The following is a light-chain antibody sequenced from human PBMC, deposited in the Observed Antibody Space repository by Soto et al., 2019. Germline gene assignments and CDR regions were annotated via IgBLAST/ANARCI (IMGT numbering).Light chain of an antibody. V-gene: IGLV1-47*01. CDR1: SSNIGSNY. CDR2: GNN. Sequence: QSVLTQPPSASGTPGQRVTISCSGSSSNIGSNYVYWYQQLPGTAPKLLIYGNNQRPSGVPDRFSGSKSGTSASLAISGLRSEDEADYYCAAWDDGLRGVVFGGGTKVTVL. J-gene: IGLJ2*01. CDR3: AAWDDGLRGVV.